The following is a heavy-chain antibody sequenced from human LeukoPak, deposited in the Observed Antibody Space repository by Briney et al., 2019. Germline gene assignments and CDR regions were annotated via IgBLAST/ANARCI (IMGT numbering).Heavy chain of an antibody. CDR2: IYYSGST. CDR3: ARGRLRYYYGSGSYYNGAYGMDI. V-gene: IGHV4-59*12. CDR1: GGSISSYY. D-gene: IGHD3-10*01. Sequence: SETLSLTCTVSGGSISSYYWSWIRQPPGKGLEWIGYIYYSGSTNYNPSLKSRVTISVDTSKNQFSLKLSSVTAADTAVYYCARGRLRYYYGSGSYYNGAYGMDIWGQGTTVTVSS. J-gene: IGHJ6*02.